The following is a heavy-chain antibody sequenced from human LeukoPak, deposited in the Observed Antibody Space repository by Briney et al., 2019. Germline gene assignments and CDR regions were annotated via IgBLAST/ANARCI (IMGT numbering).Heavy chain of an antibody. J-gene: IGHJ4*02. CDR1: GFTFGDYY. Sequence: GGSLRLSCAASGFTFGDYYINWIRQAPGKGLEWVSYISSSVTTVRYADSVKGRFTISRDNAKNSLYLQMSSLRADDTALYYCVRSYSAYDSFDYWGQGTLVTVSS. V-gene: IGHV3-11*01. CDR2: ISSSVTTV. CDR3: VRSYSAYDSFDY. D-gene: IGHD5-12*01.